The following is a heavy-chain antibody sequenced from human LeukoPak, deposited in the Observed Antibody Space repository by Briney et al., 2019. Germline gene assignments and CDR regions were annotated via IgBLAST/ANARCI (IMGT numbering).Heavy chain of an antibody. V-gene: IGHV3-23*01. Sequence: GGSLRLSCAASGFTFSSYAMSWVRQAPGKGLEWVSAISGSGGSTYYADSVKGRFTISRDNSKNTLYLQMNSLRAEDTAVYYCAKDLDSSGWDAQKFGYWGQGTLVTVSS. CDR3: AKDLDSSGWDAQKFGY. D-gene: IGHD6-19*01. CDR1: GFTFSSYA. J-gene: IGHJ4*02. CDR2: ISGSGGST.